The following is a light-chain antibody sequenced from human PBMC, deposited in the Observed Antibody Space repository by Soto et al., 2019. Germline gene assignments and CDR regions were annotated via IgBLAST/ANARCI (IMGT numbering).Light chain of an antibody. V-gene: IGKV2-29*03. CDR1: QSLLHITGETF. CDR2: EVS. J-gene: IGKJ5*01. Sequence: DVVMTQTPLSLSVAPGQPASISCKSSQSLLHITGETFLFWXLQKPGQSPQLLIYEVSTRVSGVPDRFSGSGSGTDCPLEISRVETDEVGIYYCIQRTHPPRSFGQGPRLEIK. CDR3: IQRTHPPRS.